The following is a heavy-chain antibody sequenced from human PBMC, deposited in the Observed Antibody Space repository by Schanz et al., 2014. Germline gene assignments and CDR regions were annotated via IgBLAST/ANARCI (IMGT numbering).Heavy chain of an antibody. D-gene: IGHD1-26*01. CDR1: GYTLTGFG. CDR3: ARFNRGSHSPPYYYYGMDV. J-gene: IGHJ6*02. Sequence: QVQLVQSGAEVKKPGASVKVSCKASGYTLTGFGVSWVRQAPGQGREWMGWISAYSGNSKYAQKLQGRVTMTTDTSTNTAYRELRSLTYDDTAVYYCARFNRGSHSPPYYYYGMDVWGQGTTVTVSS. CDR2: ISAYSGNS. V-gene: IGHV1-18*01.